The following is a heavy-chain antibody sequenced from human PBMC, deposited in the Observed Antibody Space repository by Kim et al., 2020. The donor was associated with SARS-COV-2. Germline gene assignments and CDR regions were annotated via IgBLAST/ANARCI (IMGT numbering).Heavy chain of an antibody. CDR3: ARDTPGQKAYDI. J-gene: IGHJ3*02. V-gene: IGHV6-1*01. Sequence: DYAGSGKSQITITADTSKNQFSLQLNSVSPEDTAVYYCARDTPGQKAYDIWGQGTMVTVSS.